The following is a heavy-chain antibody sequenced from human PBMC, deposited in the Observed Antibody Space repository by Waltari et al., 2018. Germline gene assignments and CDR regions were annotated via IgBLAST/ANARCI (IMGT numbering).Heavy chain of an antibody. CDR1: GGSISSHY. CDR3: ARVTVRGGGFRPLDY. CDR2: IYYSGST. V-gene: IGHV4-59*11. J-gene: IGHJ4*02. Sequence: QVQLQESGPGLVKPSETLSLTCTVSGGSISSHYWSWIRQPPGKGLEWIGYIYYSGSTNYSPSLESRVTISVDTSKNQFSLKLSSVTAADTAVYYCARVTVRGGGFRPLDYWGQGTLVTVSS. D-gene: IGHD2-15*01.